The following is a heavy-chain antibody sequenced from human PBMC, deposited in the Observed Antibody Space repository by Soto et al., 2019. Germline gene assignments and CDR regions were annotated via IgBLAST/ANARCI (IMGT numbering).Heavy chain of an antibody. V-gene: IGHV6-1*01. D-gene: IGHD5-18*01. CDR1: GDSVSSSRVT. Sequence: TLSLTCVISGDSVSSSRVTWNWIRQSPSRGLEWLGRTYFRSKWYNDYAESVRSRITIDPDTSKNQFSLHLNSVTPEDTAVYYCARDPGYSFGNTWGQGTLVTVSS. J-gene: IGHJ5*02. CDR3: ARDPGYSFGNT. CDR2: TYFRSKWYN.